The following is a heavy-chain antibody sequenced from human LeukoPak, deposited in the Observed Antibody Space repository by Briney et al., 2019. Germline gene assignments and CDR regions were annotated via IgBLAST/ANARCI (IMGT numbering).Heavy chain of an antibody. D-gene: IGHD6-13*01. Sequence: GGSLRLSCAASGFTFSSYDMHWVRQAPGKGLEWVAIISYDGSNKYYADSVKGRFTISRDNSKNTLYLQMNSLRAEDTAVYYCAKDPFIAAAGTGYYYMDVWGKGTTVTISS. J-gene: IGHJ6*03. CDR2: ISYDGSNK. CDR1: GFTFSSYD. V-gene: IGHV3-30*18. CDR3: AKDPFIAAAGTGYYYMDV.